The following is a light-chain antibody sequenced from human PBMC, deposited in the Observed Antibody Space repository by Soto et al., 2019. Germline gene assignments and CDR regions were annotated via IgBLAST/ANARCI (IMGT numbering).Light chain of an antibody. Sequence: EIVMTQSPATLSVSPGERATLSCRASQSVSSNLAWYQQKPGQAPRLLIYGASTRATGIPARFSGSGSGTEFPLTIGSLQSEDFAVYYCQQYHKWPPLTFGGGTKVEI. CDR2: GAS. J-gene: IGKJ4*01. CDR3: QQYHKWPPLT. V-gene: IGKV3-15*01. CDR1: QSVSSN.